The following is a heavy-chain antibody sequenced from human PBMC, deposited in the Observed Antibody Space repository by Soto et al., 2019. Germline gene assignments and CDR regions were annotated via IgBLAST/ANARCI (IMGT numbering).Heavy chain of an antibody. V-gene: IGHV1-18*01. J-gene: IGHJ2*01. D-gene: IGHD3-3*01. CDR2: ISAYNGNT. Sequence: QVQLVQSGAEVKKPGASVKVSCKASGYTFTSYGISWVRQAPGQGLEWMGWISAYNGNTNYAQKLQGRVTMTTVTTESTAYMELRGLRSDDTAVYYCARDGADYDFWSGYSCRYFDLWGRGTLVTVSS. CDR3: ARDGADYDFWSGYSCRYFDL. CDR1: GYTFTSYG.